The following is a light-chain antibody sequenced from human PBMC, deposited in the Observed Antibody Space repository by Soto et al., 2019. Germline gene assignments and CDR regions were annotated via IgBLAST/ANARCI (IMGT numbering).Light chain of an antibody. CDR2: GNS. V-gene: IGLV1-40*01. CDR3: QSYDSSLSGYV. J-gene: IGLJ1*01. Sequence: QSVLTQPPSVSGSPGQRVTISCTGSSSNIGAGYDVHWYQQLPGTAPKLLIYGNSNRPSGVSDRFSGSKSGTSASLAITGRQGEGAGEYYSQSYDSSLSGYVFGTGPKLTVL. CDR1: SSNIGAGYD.